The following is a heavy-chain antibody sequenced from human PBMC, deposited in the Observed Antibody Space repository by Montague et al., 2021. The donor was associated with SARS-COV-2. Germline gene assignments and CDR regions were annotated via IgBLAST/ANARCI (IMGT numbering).Heavy chain of an antibody. CDR1: GFSLSTSGVG. CDR3: AHRRPGSGSYYFDY. Sequence: PALVKPTQTLTLTCTFSGFSLSTSGVGVGWIRQPPGKALEWLALIYWDDDKRYSPSLKSRLTITKDTSKNQVVLTMTNMDPMDTATYYCAHRRPGSGSYYFDYWGQGTLVTVSS. V-gene: IGHV2-5*02. D-gene: IGHD3-10*01. CDR2: IYWDDDK. J-gene: IGHJ4*02.